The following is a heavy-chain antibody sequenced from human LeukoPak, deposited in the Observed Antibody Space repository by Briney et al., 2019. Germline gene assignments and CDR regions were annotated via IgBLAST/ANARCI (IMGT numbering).Heavy chain of an antibody. V-gene: IGHV4-39*07. CDR2: ISYTGTT. Sequence: SETLSLTCTVSGGSISSSTYYWGWIRQPPGKGLEWIGSISYTGTTYYSPSLKSRVTISVDMSKNQFSLKLSSVTAADTAVYYCARNYYGSGSYYPDYWGQGTLVTVSS. CDR3: ARNYYGSGSYYPDY. CDR1: GGSISSSTYY. J-gene: IGHJ4*02. D-gene: IGHD3-10*01.